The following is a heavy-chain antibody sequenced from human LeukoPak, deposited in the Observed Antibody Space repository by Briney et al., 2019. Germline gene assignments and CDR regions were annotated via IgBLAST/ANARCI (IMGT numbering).Heavy chain of an antibody. J-gene: IGHJ4*02. V-gene: IGHV4-39*07. Sequence: SETLSLTCTVSGGSISTRNYYWGWIRQPPGKGLEWIGSIFCSASSYYNPSLKSRVTISVDTSKNQFSLKLSSVTAADTAVYYCARVGGFGGSYYSGIDYWGQGILVTVSS. CDR1: GGSISTRNYY. CDR2: IFCSASS. D-gene: IGHD1-26*01. CDR3: ARVGGFGGSYYSGIDY.